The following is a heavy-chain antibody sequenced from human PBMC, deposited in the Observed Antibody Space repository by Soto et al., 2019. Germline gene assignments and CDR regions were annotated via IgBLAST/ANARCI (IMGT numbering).Heavy chain of an antibody. V-gene: IGHV4-39*01. CDR2: IYYNGDT. CDR1: GGPISSDSYY. CDR3: AKHFYGSGSYWNFDY. Sequence: PSETLSLTCTVSGGPISSDSYYWGWIRQPPGKGLEWIGSIYYNGDTYYNPSLRSRVTISVDTSKIQFSLKLSSVTAADTAVYYCAKHFYGSGSYWNFDYWGQGTLVTV. J-gene: IGHJ4*02. D-gene: IGHD3-10*01.